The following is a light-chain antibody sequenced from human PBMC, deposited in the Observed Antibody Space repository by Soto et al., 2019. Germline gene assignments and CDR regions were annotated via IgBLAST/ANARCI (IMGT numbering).Light chain of an antibody. Sequence: DIQMTQSPSTLSASVGDRVTITCRASQSISSWLAWYQQKRGKAPKLLIYDASSLESGVPSRFSGSGSATEFTLTISSLQPVDFATYYCQQYNSYSGTFGQGTKVEIK. CDR1: QSISSW. CDR2: DAS. J-gene: IGKJ1*01. CDR3: QQYNSYSGT. V-gene: IGKV1-5*01.